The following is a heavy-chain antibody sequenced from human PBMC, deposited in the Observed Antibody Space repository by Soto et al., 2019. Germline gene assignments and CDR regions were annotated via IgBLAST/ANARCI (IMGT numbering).Heavy chain of an antibody. V-gene: IGHV4-59*01. CDR2: VYYSGST. CDR1: GDSITSYY. Sequence: SETLSLTCSVSGDSITSYYWSWIRQPPGKGLEWIGYVYYSGSTNYNSSLKSRVTISLDTSKSQFSLRLSSVTAADTAVYYCARVMFISLRSTDAFDIWGQGTMVTVS. D-gene: IGHD3-22*01. J-gene: IGHJ3*02. CDR3: ARVMFISLRSTDAFDI.